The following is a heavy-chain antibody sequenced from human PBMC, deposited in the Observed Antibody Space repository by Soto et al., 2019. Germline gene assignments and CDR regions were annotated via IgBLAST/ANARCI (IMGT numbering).Heavy chain of an antibody. V-gene: IGHV4-30-2*01. CDR2: IYHSGST. CDR3: ARGVMITFGGVIDAFDI. D-gene: IGHD3-16*02. CDR1: GGSISSGGYS. J-gene: IGHJ3*02. Sequence: SETLSLTCAVSGGSISSGGYSWSWIRQPPGKGLEWIGYIYHSGSTYYNPSLKSRATISVDRSKNQFSLKLSSVTAADTAVYYCARGVMITFGGVIDAFDIWGQGTMVT.